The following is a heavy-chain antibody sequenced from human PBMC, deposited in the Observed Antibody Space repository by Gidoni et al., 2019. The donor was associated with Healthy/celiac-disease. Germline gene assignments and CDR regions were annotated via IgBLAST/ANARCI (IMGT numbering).Heavy chain of an antibody. J-gene: IGHJ4*02. CDR1: GFTVRSNY. CDR2: IYSGGST. Sequence: EVQQVESGGGLIQPGGSLRLSCAAYGFTVRSNYMSWVRQAPGKGLEWVSVIYSGGSTYYAESVKGRFTISRDNSKNTLYLQMNSLRAEDTAVYYCARDKAVEGIAAAGQFDYWGQGTLVTVSS. D-gene: IGHD6-13*01. CDR3: ARDKAVEGIAAAGQFDY. V-gene: IGHV3-53*01.